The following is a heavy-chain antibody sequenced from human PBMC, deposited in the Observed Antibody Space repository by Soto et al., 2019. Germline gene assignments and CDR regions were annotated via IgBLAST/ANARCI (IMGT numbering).Heavy chain of an antibody. CDR1: GFIFSTYG. Sequence: GGSLRLSCAASGFIFSTYGMHWVRQAPGKGLEGVAVISYDGGNKYYADSVKGRFTISRDNSKNTLILQMNSLRAEDTAVYYCAKILEYGTSSSCGKAYSYCNGLDVWGLGTTVTASS. CDR3: AKILEYGTSSSCGKAYSYCNGLDV. D-gene: IGHD6-13*01. V-gene: IGHV3-30*18. J-gene: IGHJ6*02. CDR2: ISYDGGNK.